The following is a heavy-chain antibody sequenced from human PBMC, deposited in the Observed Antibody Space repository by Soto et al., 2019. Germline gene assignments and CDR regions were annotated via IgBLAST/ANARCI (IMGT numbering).Heavy chain of an antibody. CDR3: ARDEEGCSSTSCPDY. CDR2: ISSSSSYI. D-gene: IGHD2-2*01. V-gene: IGHV3-21*01. J-gene: IGHJ4*02. Sequence: GGSLRLSCAASGFTFSSYSMNWVRQAPGKGLEWVSSISSSSSYIYYADSVKGRFTISRDNAKNSLYLQMNSLRAEDKAVYYCARDEEGCSSTSCPDYCGQGTLVPVSS. CDR1: GFTFSSYS.